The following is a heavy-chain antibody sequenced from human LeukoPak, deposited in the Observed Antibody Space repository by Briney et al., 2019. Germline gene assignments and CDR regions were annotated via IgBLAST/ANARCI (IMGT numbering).Heavy chain of an antibody. CDR2: IYYSGST. CDR1: GGSISSYY. Sequence: PSETLSLTCTVSGGSISSYYWSWIRQPPGKGLEWIGYIYYSGSTNYNPSLKSRVTISVDTSKNQFSLKLSSVTAADTAVYYCARMSAPPVGMDVWGQGTTVTVSS. J-gene: IGHJ6*02. CDR3: ARMSAPPVGMDV. V-gene: IGHV4-59*01.